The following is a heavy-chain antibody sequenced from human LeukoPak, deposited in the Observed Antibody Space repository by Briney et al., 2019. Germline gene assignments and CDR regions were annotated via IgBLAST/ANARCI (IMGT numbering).Heavy chain of an antibody. CDR1: GFTVSSNY. J-gene: IGHJ2*01. CDR3: AREFGPPWRYFDL. V-gene: IGHV3-53*01. D-gene: IGHD3-10*01. Sequence: GGSLRLSCAASGFTVSSNYMSRVRQAPGKGLEWVSVIYSGGSTYYADSVKGRFTISRDNSKNTLYLQMNSLRAEDTAVYYCAREFGPPWRYFDLWGRGTLVTVSS. CDR2: IYSGGST.